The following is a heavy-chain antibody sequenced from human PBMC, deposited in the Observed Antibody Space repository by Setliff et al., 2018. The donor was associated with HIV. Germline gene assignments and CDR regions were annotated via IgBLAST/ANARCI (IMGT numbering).Heavy chain of an antibody. V-gene: IGHV4-34*01. CDR1: GGSFSGYY. CDR2: INHSGNT. Sequence: PSETLSLTCAVYGGSFSGYYWSWIRQPPGKGLEWIGEINHSGNTNYNPSLKSRVTMSGDTSKNQFSLNLTSVTAADTAVYFCARGLGRGSGTYYNPPGYWGPGTLVTVSS. D-gene: IGHD3-10*01. J-gene: IGHJ4*02. CDR3: ARGLGRGSGTYYNPPGY.